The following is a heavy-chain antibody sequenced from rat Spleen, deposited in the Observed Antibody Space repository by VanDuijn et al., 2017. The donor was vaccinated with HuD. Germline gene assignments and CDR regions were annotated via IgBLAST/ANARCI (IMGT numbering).Heavy chain of an antibody. CDR1: GFSLTSNS. CDR2: IWSGGST. J-gene: IGHJ3*01. V-gene: IGHV2-1*01. CDR3: TSPFRWFAY. Sequence: QVQLKESGPGLVQPSQTLSLTCTVSGFSLTSNSVSWVRQPPGKGLEWMGAIWSGGSTDYNSALKSRLSISRDNSKSPVFLKMNSLQTEDTAIYFCTSPFRWFAYWGQGTLVTVSS.